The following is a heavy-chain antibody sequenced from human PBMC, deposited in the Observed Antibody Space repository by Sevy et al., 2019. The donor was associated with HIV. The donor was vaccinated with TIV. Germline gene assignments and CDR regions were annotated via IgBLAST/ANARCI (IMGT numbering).Heavy chain of an antibody. CDR3: AKARIPVAGGPAWDQ. D-gene: IGHD6-19*01. V-gene: IGHV3-23*01. Sequence: GGSLRLSCAVSGFPFSSYAMSWVRQAPGKGLEWVSTIIGSVSNTYYADSVKGRFTISRDNSKNTLYLQMNILRADDTAVYYCAKARIPVAGGPAWDQWGPGTLVTVSS. CDR2: IIGSVSNT. CDR1: GFPFSSYA. J-gene: IGHJ4*02.